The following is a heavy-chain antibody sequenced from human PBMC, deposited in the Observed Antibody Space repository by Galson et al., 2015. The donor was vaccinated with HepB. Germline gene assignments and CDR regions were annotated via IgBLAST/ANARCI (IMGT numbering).Heavy chain of an antibody. V-gene: IGHV3-23*01. D-gene: IGHD3-16*02. J-gene: IGHJ4*02. CDR2: ISATDGST. CDR1: GFSVTSHG. CDR3: ARVGEVIPPGTLPWGPKKTPVGLDY. Sequence: SLRLSCAASGFSVTSHGMNWFRQAPGKGLEWVSGISATDGSTSYADSVKGRFAIHTDKSKNTSYLEMNSLRAEDTALYYCARVGEVIPPGTLPWGPKKTPVGLDYWGQGTLVTVSS.